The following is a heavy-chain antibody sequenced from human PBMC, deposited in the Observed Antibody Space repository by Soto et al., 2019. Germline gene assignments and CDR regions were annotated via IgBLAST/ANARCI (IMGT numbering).Heavy chain of an antibody. V-gene: IGHV3-23*04. D-gene: IGHD3-22*01. J-gene: IGHJ5*01. CDR1: GFTFSGYA. CDR3: AKEGAGYYDSSPYDS. CDR2: ISGSGEST. Sequence: EVQLVESGGGLVQPGGSLRLSCAASGFTFSGYAMSWVRRAPGKGPEWVSSISGSGESTHYADSVKGRSTISRDNSKNTLYLQMNSLRAEDTAVYYCAKEGAGYYDSSPYDSWGQGTLVTVSS.